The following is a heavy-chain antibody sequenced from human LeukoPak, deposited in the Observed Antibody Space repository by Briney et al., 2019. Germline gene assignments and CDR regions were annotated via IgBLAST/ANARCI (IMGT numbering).Heavy chain of an antibody. CDR2: IRSKAYGGTT. Sequence: PGGSLRLSCTASGFTFGDYAMSWARQAPGKGLEWVGFIRSKAYGGTTEYAASVKGRFTISRDDSKSIAYLQMNSLKTEDTAVYYCTRDGPRGWLQSWGPWMIHWYFDLWGRGTLVTVSS. CDR3: TRDGPRGWLQSWGPWMIHWYFDL. CDR1: GFTFGDYA. V-gene: IGHV3-49*04. D-gene: IGHD5-24*01. J-gene: IGHJ2*01.